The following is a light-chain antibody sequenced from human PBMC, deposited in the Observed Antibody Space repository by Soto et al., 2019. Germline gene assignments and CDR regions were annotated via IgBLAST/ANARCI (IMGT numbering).Light chain of an antibody. CDR1: QRISSY. J-gene: IGKJ5*01. V-gene: IGKV3-11*01. CDR2: DAS. Sequence: EIVLTQSPATLSLSPGERATLSCRARQRISSYLAWYQQKPGQAPRLLIYDASNRATVIPARFSGSGSGTDFTLAISSLEPEDFAVYYCQQRSDWPVTFGQGTRLEIK. CDR3: QQRSDWPVT.